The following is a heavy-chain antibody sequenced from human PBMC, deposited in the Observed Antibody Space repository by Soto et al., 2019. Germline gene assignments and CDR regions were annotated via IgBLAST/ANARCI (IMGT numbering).Heavy chain of an antibody. Sequence: SQTLSLTCAISGDSVSSNSAAWNWIRQSPSRGLEWLGRTYYRSKWYNDYAVSVKSRITINPDTSKNQFSLQLNSVTPEDTAVYYCAREPAAAGRYYYYGIDVWGQGTTVTVSS. CDR3: AREPAAAGRYYYYGIDV. CDR2: TYYRSKWYN. J-gene: IGHJ6*02. CDR1: GDSVSSNSAA. D-gene: IGHD6-13*01. V-gene: IGHV6-1*01.